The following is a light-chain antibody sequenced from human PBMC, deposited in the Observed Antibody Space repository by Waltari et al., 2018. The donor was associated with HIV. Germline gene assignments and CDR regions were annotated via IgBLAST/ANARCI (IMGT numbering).Light chain of an antibody. CDR1: SSAVGRYDY. J-gene: IGLJ2*01. V-gene: IGLV2-8*01. CDR2: EVN. CDR3: TSYAGINPVA. Sequence: QSALTQPPSASGSPGQSVTIPCTGTSSAVGRYDYVPWYQQPPGKAPKLLIYEVNKRPSGVPDRFSGSKSGNTASLTVSGLQAEDEAEYSCTSYAGINPVAFGGGTKLTVL.